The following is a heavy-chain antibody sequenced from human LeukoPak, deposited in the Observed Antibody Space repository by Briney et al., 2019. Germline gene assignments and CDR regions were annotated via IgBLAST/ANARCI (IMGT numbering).Heavy chain of an antibody. CDR1: GGSISSGDYY. J-gene: IGHJ5*02. CDR3: ARENYYDSSGYLNWFDP. V-gene: IGHV4-61*08. CDR2: IYYSGST. D-gene: IGHD3-22*01. Sequence: SETLSLTCTVSGGSISSGDYYWSWIRQPPGKGLEWIGYIYYSGSTNYNPSLKSRVTISVDTSKNQFSLKLSSVTAADTAVYYCARENYYDSSGYLNWFDPWGQGTLVTVSS.